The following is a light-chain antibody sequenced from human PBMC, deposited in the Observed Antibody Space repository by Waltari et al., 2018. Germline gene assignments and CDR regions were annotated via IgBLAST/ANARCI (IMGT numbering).Light chain of an antibody. CDR1: ESVSSN. CDR3: QQYYHWVA. Sequence: EIVMTQSPATLSVSPGERATLSCRASESVSSNVAWYHQKPGQAPRLLIYGASTRATGVPAKFRGSGSGTDFTLTISSLQSEDFAVYYCQQYYHWVAFGGGTWVQIK. CDR2: GAS. J-gene: IGKJ4*01. V-gene: IGKV3-15*01.